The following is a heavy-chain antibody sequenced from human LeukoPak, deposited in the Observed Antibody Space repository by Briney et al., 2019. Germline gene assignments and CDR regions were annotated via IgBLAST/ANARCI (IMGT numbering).Heavy chain of an antibody. CDR3: AKGKSTVVTPNYYYYYSMDV. CDR2: IHVSGGT. V-gene: IGHV4-4*09. CDR1: GASISSYY. J-gene: IGHJ6*03. Sequence: SETLSLSCTVSGASISSYYWNWIRQSPGEGLEWIGYIHVSGGTSYDPSLKSRVTISIDTSKNQFSLKLSSVTAADTAVYYCAKGKSTVVTPNYYYYYSMDVWGKGTTVTVSS. D-gene: IGHD4-23*01.